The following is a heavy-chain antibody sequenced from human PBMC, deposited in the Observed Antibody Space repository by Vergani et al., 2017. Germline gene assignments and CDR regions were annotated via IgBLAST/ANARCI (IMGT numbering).Heavy chain of an antibody. CDR3: VRSSYGPFDY. Sequence: QVQLQQWGAGLLKPSETLSLTCAVYGGSFSGYYWSWIRQPPGKGLEWIGEINHSGSTNYNPSLKSRVTISVDTSKNQFSLKLSSVTAADTAVYYCVRSSYGPFDYWGQGTLVTVSS. J-gene: IGHJ4*02. CDR2: INHSGST. V-gene: IGHV4-34*01. D-gene: IGHD4-17*01. CDR1: GGSFSGYY.